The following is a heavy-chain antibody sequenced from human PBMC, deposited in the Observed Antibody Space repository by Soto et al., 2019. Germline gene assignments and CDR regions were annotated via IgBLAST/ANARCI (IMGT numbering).Heavy chain of an antibody. V-gene: IGHV3-21*01. CDR3: ARDPWGMATGV. CDR1: GFTFSSYS. D-gene: IGHD3-16*01. CDR2: ISSSSSYI. Sequence: GGSLRLSCAASGFTFSSYSMNWVRQAPGKGLEWVSSISSSSSYIYYADSVKGRFTISRDNAKNSLYLQMNSLRAEDTAVYYCARDPWGMATGVWGQGTLVTVSS. J-gene: IGHJ4*02.